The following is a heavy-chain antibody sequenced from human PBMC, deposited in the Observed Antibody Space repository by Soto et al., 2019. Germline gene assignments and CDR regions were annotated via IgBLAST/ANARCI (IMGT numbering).Heavy chain of an antibody. CDR3: ARAMVVTQNWFDP. D-gene: IGHD2-21*02. CDR1: GGSISSGDYY. Sequence: QVQLQESGPGLVKPSQTLSLTCTVSGGSISSGDYYWSWIRQPPGKGLEWIGYIYYSGSTYYNPSLKSRVTISVDTSKNQCSLKLNSVTAADTAVYYCARAMVVTQNWFDPWGQGTLVTVSS. V-gene: IGHV4-30-4*01. CDR2: IYYSGST. J-gene: IGHJ5*02.